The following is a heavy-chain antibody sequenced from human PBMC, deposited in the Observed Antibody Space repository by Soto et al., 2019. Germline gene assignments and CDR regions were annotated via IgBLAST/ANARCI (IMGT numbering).Heavy chain of an antibody. Sequence: GESLKVSCKGSGYSFTSYWIGWVRQMPVKGLEWMGIIYPGDSDTRYSPSFQGQVTISADKSISTAYLQWSSLKASDTAMYYCARQQLVTSDAFDIWGQGTMVTVSS. V-gene: IGHV5-51*01. CDR1: GYSFTSYW. CDR2: IYPGDSDT. J-gene: IGHJ3*02. CDR3: ARQQLVTSDAFDI. D-gene: IGHD6-13*01.